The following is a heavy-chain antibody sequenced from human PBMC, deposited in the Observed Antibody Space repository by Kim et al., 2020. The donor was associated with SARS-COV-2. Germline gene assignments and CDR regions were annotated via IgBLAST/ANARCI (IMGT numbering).Heavy chain of an antibody. CDR3: AREISYYGSGEPLDY. V-gene: IGHV3-30*04. Sequence: GGSLRLSCAASGFTFSSYAMHWVRQAPGKGLEWVAVISYDGSNKYYADSVKGRFTISRDNSKNTLYLQMNSLRAEDTAVYYCAREISYYGSGEPLDYWGQGTLVTVSS. CDR1: GFTFSSYA. J-gene: IGHJ4*02. CDR2: ISYDGSNK. D-gene: IGHD3-10*01.